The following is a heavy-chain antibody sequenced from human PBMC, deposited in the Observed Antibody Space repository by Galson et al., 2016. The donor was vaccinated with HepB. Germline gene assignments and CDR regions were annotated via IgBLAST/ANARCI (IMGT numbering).Heavy chain of an antibody. J-gene: IGHJ4*02. CDR2: VWFDGFNQ. CDR3: AREGGGYNYGTGPDY. CDR1: GFTFNNYG. D-gene: IGHD5-18*01. V-gene: IGHV3-33*01. Sequence: SLRLSCAASGFTFNNYGMHWVRQAPGKGLEWVAVVWFDGFNQNYADSVRGRLTISRDNSKNTLFLQMNSLRVEDTAVDYCAREGGGYNYGTGPDYWGQGALVTVSS.